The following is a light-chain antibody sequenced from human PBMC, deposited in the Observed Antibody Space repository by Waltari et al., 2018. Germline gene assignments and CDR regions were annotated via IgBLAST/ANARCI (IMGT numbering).Light chain of an antibody. V-gene: IGKV3-20*01. Sequence: EIVLTQSPGTLSLSPGERATLSCRASQSVGKYLAWYQQKPCQAPRLLLYHASNRATGIPDRFSGSGSGTDFSLTISRLEPEDFAIYFCQKYDSLPATFGQGTKVEIK. CDR3: QKYDSLPAT. CDR1: QSVGKY. J-gene: IGKJ1*01. CDR2: HAS.